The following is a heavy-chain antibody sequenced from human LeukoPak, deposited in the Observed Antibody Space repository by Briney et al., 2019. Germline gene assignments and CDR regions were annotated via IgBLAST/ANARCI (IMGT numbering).Heavy chain of an antibody. Sequence: GGSLRLSCAVSRFTFSDAWMAWVRQAPGKGLEHVGRIRSQSDGGTVDYAAPVKDRFTISRDDSKNMVYLYMNNLKIEDTAMYYCTTGYGTIDFWGQGTLVAVSS. D-gene: IGHD2-8*01. V-gene: IGHV3-15*01. CDR2: IRSQSDGGTV. CDR1: RFTFSDAW. CDR3: TTGYGTIDF. J-gene: IGHJ4*02.